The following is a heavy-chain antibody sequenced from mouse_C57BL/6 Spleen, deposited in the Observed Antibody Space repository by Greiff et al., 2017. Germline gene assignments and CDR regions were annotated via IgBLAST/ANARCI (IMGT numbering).Heavy chain of an antibody. Sequence: VQLPQPGAELVQPGASVKMSCTASGYTFTSYWINWVQQRPGQGLEWIGDIYTGSGSTNYNDKLKGKATLSLDTSSSTYYLQLSSLTAEDSAIYYCASCDGSSYPCAYWGQGTLVTVSA. CDR1: GYTFTSYW. J-gene: IGHJ3*01. CDR3: ASCDGSSYPCAY. V-gene: IGHV1-55*01. D-gene: IGHD1-1*01. CDR2: IYTGSGST.